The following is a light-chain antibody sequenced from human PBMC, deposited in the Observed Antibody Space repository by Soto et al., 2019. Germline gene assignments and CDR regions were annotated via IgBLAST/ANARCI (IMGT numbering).Light chain of an antibody. CDR1: QSINSN. CDR3: QQYTNWPWT. CDR2: GAS. J-gene: IGKJ1*01. V-gene: IGKV3-15*01. Sequence: STLSQPQGERTNLPSRASQSINSNLAWYQQKPGQAPRLLIYGASTRATGIPPRFSGRGSGTEFTLTISSLQSEDFAVYYCQQYTNWPWTFGRGTKVDI.